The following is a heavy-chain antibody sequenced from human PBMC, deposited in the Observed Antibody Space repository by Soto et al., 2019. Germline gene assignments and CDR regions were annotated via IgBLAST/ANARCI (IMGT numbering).Heavy chain of an antibody. CDR3: ARSYSVTTSSYYGMDV. CDR2: IIPMFGTP. D-gene: IGHD4-17*01. Sequence: QVHLIQSGAAVKKPGSSVKVSCPTSGDAFSSYAMSWARQGPGQGLEWMGGIIPMFGTPIYTEKFQGRVTITADETTRAVYMELRSLTSDDSAVYYCARSYSVTTSSYYGMDVWGQGTTIIVS. CDR1: GDAFSSYA. V-gene: IGHV1-69*01. J-gene: IGHJ6*02.